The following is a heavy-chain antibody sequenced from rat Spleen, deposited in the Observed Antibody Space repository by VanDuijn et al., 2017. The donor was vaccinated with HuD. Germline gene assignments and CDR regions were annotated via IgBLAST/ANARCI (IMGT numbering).Heavy chain of an antibody. D-gene: IGHD1-11*01. CDR1: GFTFSDYY. Sequence: EVQLVESGGGLEQAGRSLKLSCAASGFTFSDYYMAWVRQGPTKGLEWVASIGYDGGRTSYRDSVKDRFTISRDNAKSSLYLQMDSLRSEDTATYYCTTRTEGIVRGAWGQGASVTVSS. V-gene: IGHV5-20*01. CDR2: IGYDGGRT. J-gene: IGHJ4*01. CDR3: TTRTEGIVRGA.